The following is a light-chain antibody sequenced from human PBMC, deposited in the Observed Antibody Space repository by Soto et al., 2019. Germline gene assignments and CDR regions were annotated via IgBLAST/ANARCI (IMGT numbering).Light chain of an antibody. CDR1: SGHSSYA. CDR2: VKNDGSH. CDR3: QTWGTGIWV. V-gene: IGLV4-69*01. Sequence: QSVLTQSPSASASLGASVKLTCTLSSGHSSYAIAWHQQQPDKGPRYLMKVKNDGSHTKGDGIPDRFSGSSSGAERYLTISSLQSEDEADYYCQTWGTGIWVFGGGTKVTVL. J-gene: IGLJ3*02.